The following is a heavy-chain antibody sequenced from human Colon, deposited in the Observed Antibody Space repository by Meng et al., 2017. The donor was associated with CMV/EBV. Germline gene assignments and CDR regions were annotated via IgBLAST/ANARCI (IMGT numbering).Heavy chain of an antibody. CDR2: ERSDGTAQ. CDR3: AKEGKVE. Sequence: QVKLVEMWGVLVRTGGSLSPSIVTSGSKFNDFGVHWVRQDPIKGLECVAFERSDGTAQYHGDSVKCRFTITRDKSNNTVYLQMNSLRTEDTATYYCAKEGKVEWGQGTLVTVSS. CDR1: GSKFNDFG. V-gene: IGHV3-30*02. J-gene: IGHJ4*02. D-gene: IGHD2-2*01.